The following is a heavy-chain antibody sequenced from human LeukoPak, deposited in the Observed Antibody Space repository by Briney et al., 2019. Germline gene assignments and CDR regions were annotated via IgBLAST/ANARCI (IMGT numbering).Heavy chain of an antibody. V-gene: IGHV3-66*01. D-gene: IGHD4-17*01. CDR3: ARNYGDYVLLY. Sequence: GGSLRLSCAVSGLTFRSYWMSWVRQAPGKGLEWVSVIYSGGSTYYADSVKGRFTISRDNSKNTLYLQMNSLRAEDTAVYYCARNYGDYVLLYWGQGTLVTVSS. CDR2: IYSGGST. CDR1: GLTFRSYW. J-gene: IGHJ4*02.